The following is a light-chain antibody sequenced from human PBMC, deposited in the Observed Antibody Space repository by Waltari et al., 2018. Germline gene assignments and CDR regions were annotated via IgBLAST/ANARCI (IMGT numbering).Light chain of an antibody. Sequence: IVLTQSPGTLSLSPGERATLSCRASQSVSRSLAWCHQKPGQAPKLLVYGASTRATVIPDRVTGSGSETDFSLTISSLEPEDFAIYFCQHYVRLPATFGQGTKVEIK. CDR3: QHYVRLPAT. CDR2: GAS. CDR1: QSVSRS. J-gene: IGKJ1*01. V-gene: IGKV3-20*01.